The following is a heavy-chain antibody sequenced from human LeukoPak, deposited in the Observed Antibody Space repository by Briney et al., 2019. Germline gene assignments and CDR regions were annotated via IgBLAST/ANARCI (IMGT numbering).Heavy chain of an antibody. CDR2: ISGSGTGT. D-gene: IGHD1-7*01. CDR3: AKEGGTGTRFDY. Sequence: PGGSLRLSCAASGFTFSSSAMSWVRQAPGKGLYWVSAISGSGTGTYYADSVKGRFTISRDNSKNTLYLLMNSLRAEDTAVYYCAKEGGTGTRFDYWGQGTLVTVSS. J-gene: IGHJ4*02. V-gene: IGHV3-23*01. CDR1: GFTFSSSA.